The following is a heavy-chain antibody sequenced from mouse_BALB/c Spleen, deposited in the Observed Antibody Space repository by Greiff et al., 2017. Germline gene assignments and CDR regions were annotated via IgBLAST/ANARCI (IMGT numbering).Heavy chain of an antibody. CDR3: ERYGIYYYYFDD. CDR1: GYAFSSYW. CDR2: IYPGDGDT. V-gene: IGHV1-80*01. D-gene: IGHD1-1*01. J-gene: IGHJ2*01. Sequence: QVQLQQSGAELVRPGSSVTISCKASGYAFSSYWMNWVKQRPGQGLEWIGQIYPGDGDTNYNGKFKGKATLTADKSSSTAYMQLSSLTSEDSAVYCYERYGIYYYYFDDWGQGTTLTVSS.